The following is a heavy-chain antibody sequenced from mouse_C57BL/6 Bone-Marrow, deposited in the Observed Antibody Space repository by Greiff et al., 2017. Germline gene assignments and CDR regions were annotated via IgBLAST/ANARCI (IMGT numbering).Heavy chain of an antibody. CDR1: AYPFTSYG. J-gene: IGHJ4*01. D-gene: IGHD2-4*01. V-gene: IGHV1-81*01. Sequence: VRLVESGAELARPGASVKLSCKASAYPFTSYGISWVKQRTGQGLEWIGEIYPRSGNTYYNERFKGKATLTADKSSSTAYMELRSLTSEDSAVYFCARRNYDDAMDYWGQGTSVTVSS. CDR3: ARRNYDDAMDY. CDR2: IYPRSGNT.